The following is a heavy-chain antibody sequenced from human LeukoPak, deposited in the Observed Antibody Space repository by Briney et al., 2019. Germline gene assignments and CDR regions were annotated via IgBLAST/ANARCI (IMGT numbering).Heavy chain of an antibody. D-gene: IGHD1-1*01. CDR3: ARENWNDDPACNYFDY. CDR2: ISSSSSYI. V-gene: IGHV3-21*01. Sequence: PGGSLRLSCAASGFTFSSYSMNWVRQAPGKGLEWVSSISSSSSYIYYTDSVKGRFTISRDNAKNSLYLQMNSLRAEDTAVYYCARENWNDDPACNYFDYWGQGTLVTVSS. CDR1: GFTFSSYS. J-gene: IGHJ4*02.